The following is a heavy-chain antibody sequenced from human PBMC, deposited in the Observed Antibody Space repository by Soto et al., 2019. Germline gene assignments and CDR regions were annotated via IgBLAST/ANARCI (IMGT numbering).Heavy chain of an antibody. Sequence: SETLSLTCAVYGGSFSGYYWTWIRQPPGTGLEWIGEINHSGSTNYNPSLKSRVTISVDTSKNQFSLKLNSVTAADTAVYYCARQGAYSSSWYSFGYWGQGALVTV. CDR3: ARQGAYSSSWYSFGY. V-gene: IGHV4-34*01. D-gene: IGHD6-13*01. CDR1: GGSFSGYY. CDR2: INHSGST. J-gene: IGHJ4*02.